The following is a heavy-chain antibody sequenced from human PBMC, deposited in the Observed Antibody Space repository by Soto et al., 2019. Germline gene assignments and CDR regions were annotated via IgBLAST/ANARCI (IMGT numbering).Heavy chain of an antibody. J-gene: IGHJ4*02. CDR1: GDSVSSNSAA. Sequence: KQSQTLSLTCAISGDSVSSNSAAWNWIRQFPSRGLEWLGRTYYRSKWYNDYAVSVKSRITINPDTSKNQFSLQLNSVTPEDTAVYYCASSSSSSRGYFDYWGQGTLVTVSS. D-gene: IGHD6-6*01. CDR3: ASSSSSSRGYFDY. V-gene: IGHV6-1*01. CDR2: TYYRSKWYN.